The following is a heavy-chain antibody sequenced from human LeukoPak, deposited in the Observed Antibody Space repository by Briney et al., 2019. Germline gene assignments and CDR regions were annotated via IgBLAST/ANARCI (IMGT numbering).Heavy chain of an antibody. CDR3: TRGFGVDYYYYIDV. Sequence: SVKVSCKDSGGGTLSNHGLSLGRQAPGQGLEWMGRIIPIFGTINYAQKVQDRVTITADKSTSTVHMDLSSLRSEDTAVYYCTRGFGVDYYYYIDVWDEGTTVIVSS. CDR1: GGGTLSNHG. J-gene: IGHJ6*03. V-gene: IGHV1-69*06. CDR2: IIPIFGTI. D-gene: IGHD3-3*01.